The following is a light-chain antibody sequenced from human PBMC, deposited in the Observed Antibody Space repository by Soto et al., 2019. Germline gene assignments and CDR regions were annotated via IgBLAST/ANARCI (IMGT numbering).Light chain of an antibody. J-gene: IGKJ4*01. Sequence: DIQVTQTRSSLSAFVGDRVTITCRASRSIGNYLNWYQQKPGKAPKLLIYSTSSLQSGVPSRFNGSGSGTDFTLTLSSLQPEDFATYFCQQSLSSPPTFGGGTKVEI. V-gene: IGKV1-39*01. CDR2: STS. CDR1: RSIGNY. CDR3: QQSLSSPPT.